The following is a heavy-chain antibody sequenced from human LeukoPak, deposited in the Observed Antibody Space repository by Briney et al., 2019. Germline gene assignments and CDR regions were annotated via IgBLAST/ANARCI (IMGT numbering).Heavy chain of an antibody. V-gene: IGHV1-18*01. D-gene: IGHD2-2*01. CDR1: GYTFTSYG. J-gene: IGHJ5*02. CDR3: ARGPYCSSTSCYPTFNWFDP. Sequence: ASVKVSCKASGYTFTSYGISWVRQAPGQGLEWMGWISAYNGNTNNAQKLQGRVTMTTDTSTSTAYMELRSLRSDDTAVYYCARGPYCSSTSCYPTFNWFDPWGQGTLVTVSS. CDR2: ISAYNGNT.